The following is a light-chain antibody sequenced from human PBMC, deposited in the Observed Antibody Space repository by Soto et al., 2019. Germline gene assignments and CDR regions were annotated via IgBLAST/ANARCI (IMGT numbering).Light chain of an antibody. CDR2: DAT. V-gene: IGKV3-11*01. CDR3: QQRSNWPLT. CDR1: QSVSTY. J-gene: IGKJ4*01. Sequence: EIVLTQSLATLSLSPGERATLSCRASQSVSTYLAWYQQKPGQAPRLLVYDATNRATGIPARFSGSGSGTDFTLTINSLEPEDFAVYSCQQRSNWPLTFGGGTKVDIK.